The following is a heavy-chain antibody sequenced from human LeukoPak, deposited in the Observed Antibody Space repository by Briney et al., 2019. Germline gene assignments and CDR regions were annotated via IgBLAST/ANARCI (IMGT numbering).Heavy chain of an antibody. CDR1: GGSISSSSYY. CDR2: TNHSGST. CDR3: ARMVTIFGVVTYYYYYYYMDV. Sequence: SETLSLTCTVSGGSISSSSYYWGWIRQPPGKGLEWIGETNHSGSTNYNPSLKSRVTISVDTSKNQFSLKLSSVTAADTAVYYCARMVTIFGVVTYYYYYYYMDVWGKGTTVTVSS. V-gene: IGHV4-39*07. D-gene: IGHD3-3*01. J-gene: IGHJ6*03.